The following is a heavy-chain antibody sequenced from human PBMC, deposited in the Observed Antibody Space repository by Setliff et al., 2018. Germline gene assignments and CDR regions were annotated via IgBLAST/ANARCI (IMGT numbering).Heavy chain of an antibody. D-gene: IGHD2-15*01. V-gene: IGHV4-39*07. Sequence: ETLSLTCTVSGGSISSSSYYWGWIRQPPGKGLEWIGSINYSGSTYYNPSLKSRVTISVDTSKNQFSLKLSSVTAADTAVYYCARVPLPLDIVVVVAATPLEYYYYMDVWGKGTTVTVSS. J-gene: IGHJ6*03. CDR2: INYSGST. CDR3: ARVPLPLDIVVVVAATPLEYYYYMDV. CDR1: GGSISSSSYY.